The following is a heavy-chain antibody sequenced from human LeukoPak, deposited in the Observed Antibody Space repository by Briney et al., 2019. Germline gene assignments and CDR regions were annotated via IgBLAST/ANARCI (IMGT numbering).Heavy chain of an antibody. V-gene: IGHV1-2*02. CDR3: ARANSGYDFRSYYYYMDV. D-gene: IGHD5-12*01. Sequence: ASVKVSCKASGYTFTGYYIGWVRQAPGQGLGWIGWINPNSARTNYAKNFQSRVTKTSETSISPTNMEPSRLSSDDTAGYYCARANSGYDFRSYYYYMDVWGKGTTVTVSS. CDR2: INPNSART. J-gene: IGHJ6*03. CDR1: GYTFTGYY.